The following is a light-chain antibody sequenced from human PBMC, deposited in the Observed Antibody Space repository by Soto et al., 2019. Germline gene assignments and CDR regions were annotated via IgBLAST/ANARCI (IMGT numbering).Light chain of an antibody. V-gene: IGKV1-33*01. Sequence: DIQMTQSPSFLSASVGDRVTITCRASQDISNYLNWYQQRPGKAPKLLIYDASNLERGVLSRFRGTRSGNHFTFAITSLQPEDVATYYCQQSDSLPITFGQGTRLEI. CDR3: QQSDSLPIT. CDR1: QDISNY. CDR2: DAS. J-gene: IGKJ5*01.